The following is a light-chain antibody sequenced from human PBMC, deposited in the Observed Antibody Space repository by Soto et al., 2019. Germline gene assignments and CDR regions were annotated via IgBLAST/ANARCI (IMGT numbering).Light chain of an antibody. V-gene: IGKV3-15*01. J-gene: IGKJ2*01. CDR2: GAS. CDR1: QSVSSN. Sequence: EIVVTQSPATLSVSPGEGATLSCRASQSVSSNLAWYQQKPGQAPRLLIYGASTRATGIPARFSGSGSGTEFTLTISSLQSEDFAIYYCQQYNNWPPYTFGQGTKLEIK. CDR3: QQYNNWPPYT.